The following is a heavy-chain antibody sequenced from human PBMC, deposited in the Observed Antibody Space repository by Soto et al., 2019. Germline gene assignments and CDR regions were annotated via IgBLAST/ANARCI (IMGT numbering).Heavy chain of an antibody. CDR1: GFTFASYA. J-gene: IGHJ4*02. CDR3: AKDWSGNKCSGDGCLAN. D-gene: IGHD2-15*01. Sequence: EVQLLESGGGLVQPGGSLRVYCAASGFTFASYAMTWVRQAPGKGLEWVSSISSSGVTTYYADSVKGRFIISRDNSRNTLYLHMNGLRAEDTAIYDCAKDWSGNKCSGDGCLANWGQGTLVSVSS. CDR2: ISSSGVTT. V-gene: IGHV3-23*01.